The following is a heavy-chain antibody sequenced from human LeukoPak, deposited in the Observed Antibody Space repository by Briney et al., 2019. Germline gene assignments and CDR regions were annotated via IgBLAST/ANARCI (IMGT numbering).Heavy chain of an antibody. CDR1: GGSISSSSDY. CDR2: ICYSGST. CDR3: ATNYYDSSGYPIQH. J-gene: IGHJ1*01. Sequence: PSETLSLTCTVSGGSISSSSDYWGWIRQPPGKGLEWIGCICYSGSTYYNPSLKSRVTISVDKSTNQFFLKLSSVTAADTAVYYCATNYYDSSGYPIQHWGQGTLVTVSS. V-gene: IGHV4-39*07. D-gene: IGHD3-22*01.